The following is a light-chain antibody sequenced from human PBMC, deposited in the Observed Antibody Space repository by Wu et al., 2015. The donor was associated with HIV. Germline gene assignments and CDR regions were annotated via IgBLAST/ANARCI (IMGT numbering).Light chain of an antibody. J-gene: IGKJ1*01. V-gene: IGKV3-15*01. CDR2: GAS. CDR3: QQYNDWLWT. CDR1: QNVSSS. Sequence: EILLTQSPVALSVSPGERATLSCRASQNVSSSLAWYQQKPGQAPRLIIYGASTRAIGIPPRFSGSGSGTEFTLTISSLQSEDSAVYYCQQYNDWLWTFGQGTKVEI.